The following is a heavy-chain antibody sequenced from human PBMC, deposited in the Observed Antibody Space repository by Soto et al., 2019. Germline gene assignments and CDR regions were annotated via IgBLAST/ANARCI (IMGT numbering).Heavy chain of an antibody. CDR3: TRGRYCTSSSCYNSRFDP. Sequence: GGSLRLSCAASGFTFSDYWMHWVRQAPGKGLVWVSHITSDGSITRYADSVKGRFTISRDNAKNTLYLQVNSLRAEDTAVYYCTRGRYCTSSSCYNSRFDPWGQGTLVTVLL. CDR2: ITSDGSIT. J-gene: IGHJ5*02. CDR1: GFTFSDYW. D-gene: IGHD2-2*02. V-gene: IGHV3-74*01.